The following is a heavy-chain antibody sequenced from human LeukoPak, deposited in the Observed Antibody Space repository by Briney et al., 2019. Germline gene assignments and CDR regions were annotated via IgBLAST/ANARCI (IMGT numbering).Heavy chain of an antibody. V-gene: IGHV4-59*01. Sequence: SETLSLTCTDSGGSISSYYWSWIRQPPGKGLEWMGYIYYNGNTNYNPYLRSRVTISVATSKNQFSLKLSSVTAADTAVYYCAGGPSGSYGQTLSWGQGTLVTVSS. J-gene: IGHJ5*02. CDR3: AGGPSGSYGQTLS. CDR2: IYYNGNT. D-gene: IGHD1-26*01. CDR1: GGSISSYY.